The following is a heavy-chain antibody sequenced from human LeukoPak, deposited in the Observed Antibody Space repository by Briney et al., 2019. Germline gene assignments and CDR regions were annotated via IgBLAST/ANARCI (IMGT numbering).Heavy chain of an antibody. D-gene: IGHD5-18*01. CDR2: IYYSGST. V-gene: IGHV4-30-4*08. J-gene: IGHJ6*03. Sequence: SQTLSLTCTVSGGSISSGDYYWSWIRQPPGKGLEGIGYIYYSGSTYYNPSLKSRVTISVDTSKNQFSLKLSSVTAADTAVYYCAREDFGYSYGYPYYYYMDVWGKGTTVTVSS. CDR1: GGSISSGDYY. CDR3: AREDFGYSYGYPYYYYMDV.